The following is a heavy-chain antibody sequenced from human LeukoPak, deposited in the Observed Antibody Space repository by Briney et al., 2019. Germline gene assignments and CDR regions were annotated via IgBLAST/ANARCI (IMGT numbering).Heavy chain of an antibody. J-gene: IGHJ4*02. Sequence: SETQSLTCAVYGGSFSGYYWSWIRQPPGKGLEWVGEINHSGSTNYNPSLKSRVTISVDTSKNQFSLKLSSVTAADTAVYYCARVGYWGQGTLVTVSS. V-gene: IGHV4-34*01. CDR3: ARVGY. CDR1: GGSFSGYY. CDR2: INHSGST.